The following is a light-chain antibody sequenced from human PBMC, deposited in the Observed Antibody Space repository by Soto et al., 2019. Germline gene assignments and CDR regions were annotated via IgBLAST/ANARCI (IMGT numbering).Light chain of an antibody. Sequence: ETVMTQSPATLSVSPGERATLSCRASQSVSSNYLVWYQQKPGQAPRLLIYGASSRATGIPDRFSGSGSGTDFTLTISRLEPEDFAVYYCQQYGSSPITFGQGTRLEIK. CDR1: QSVSSNY. CDR2: GAS. V-gene: IGKV3-20*01. J-gene: IGKJ5*01. CDR3: QQYGSSPIT.